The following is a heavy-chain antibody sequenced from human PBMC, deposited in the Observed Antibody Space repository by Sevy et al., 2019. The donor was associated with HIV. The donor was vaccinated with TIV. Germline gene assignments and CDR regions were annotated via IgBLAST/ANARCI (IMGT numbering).Heavy chain of an antibody. V-gene: IGHV4-59*08. D-gene: IGHD1-26*01. J-gene: IGHJ4*02. CDR2: IYYNGHI. Sequence: SETLSLTCTVSGGSITSLYWNWIRQPPGKGLEWIANIYYNGHINYNPSLKSRVTLSLDTSKNNFSLRLSSVTAAETAMYYCAGENAWGRGYSWGQGTLVTVSS. CDR1: GGSITSLY. CDR3: AGENAWGRGYS.